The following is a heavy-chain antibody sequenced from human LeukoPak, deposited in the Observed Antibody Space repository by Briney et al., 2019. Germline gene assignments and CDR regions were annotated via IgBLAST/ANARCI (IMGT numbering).Heavy chain of an antibody. J-gene: IGHJ4*02. CDR2: IYSGGST. CDR1: GFTVSSNY. D-gene: IGHD5-24*01. Sequence: GGSLRLSCAASGFTVSSNYMSWVRQAPGKGLEWVSVIYSGGSTYYADSVKGRFTIPRDNSKNTLYLQMNSLRAEDTAVYYCASSEMATQIDSWGQGTLVTVSS. CDR3: ASSEMATQIDS. V-gene: IGHV3-53*01.